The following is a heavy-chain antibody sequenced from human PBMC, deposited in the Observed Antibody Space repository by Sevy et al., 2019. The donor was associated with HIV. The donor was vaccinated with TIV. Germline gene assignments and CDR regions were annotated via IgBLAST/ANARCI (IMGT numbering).Heavy chain of an antibody. Sequence: GGSLRLSCTASGFIVSSNYMTWVRQAPGEGLEWVSAIYSGGTTYYAESVKGRFTVSRDNSKNTLYLQMNSLRAEDTAMYYCVRETTEGDYWGQGTLVTVSS. J-gene: IGHJ4*02. D-gene: IGHD4-4*01. CDR3: VRETTEGDY. V-gene: IGHV3-53*01. CDR2: IYSGGTT. CDR1: GFIVSSNY.